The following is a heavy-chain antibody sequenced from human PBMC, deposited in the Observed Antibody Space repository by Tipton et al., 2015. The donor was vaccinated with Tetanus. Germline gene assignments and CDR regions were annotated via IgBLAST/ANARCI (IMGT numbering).Heavy chain of an antibody. Sequence: QSGPEVKKPGSSVKVSCKASGGTFSSYAISWVRQAPGQGLEWMGGIIPIFGTANYAQKSQGRVTITADESTSTAYMELSSLRSEDTAVYYCARVSREGPELELDAFDIWGQGTMVTVSS. CDR1: GGTFSSYA. V-gene: IGHV1-69*01. CDR3: ARVSREGPELELDAFDI. CDR2: IIPIFGTA. J-gene: IGHJ3*02. D-gene: IGHD1-7*01.